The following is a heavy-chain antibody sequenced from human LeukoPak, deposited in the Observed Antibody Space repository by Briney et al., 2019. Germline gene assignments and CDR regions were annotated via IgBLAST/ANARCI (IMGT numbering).Heavy chain of an antibody. Sequence: PSETLSLTCTVSGYSINSGYYWVWIRQPPGKGLEWIGSIYRTGSINYNPSLKSRVTISLDTSKNQFSLKVNSVTAADTAVYYCARAGAMAPFDYWGQGTLVTVSS. CDR3: ARAGAMAPFDY. CDR2: IYRTGSI. J-gene: IGHJ4*02. CDR1: GYSINSGYY. D-gene: IGHD5-18*01. V-gene: IGHV4-38-2*02.